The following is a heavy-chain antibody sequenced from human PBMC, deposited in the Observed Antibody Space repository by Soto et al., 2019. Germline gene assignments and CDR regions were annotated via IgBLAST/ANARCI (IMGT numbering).Heavy chain of an antibody. Sequence: GESLKISCKGSGYSFTTYWISWVRQMPGKGLEWMGRIDPSDSYTNYSPSFQGHVTISADKSISTAYLQWSSLKASDTAMYYCARHSNWLRMDDYWGQGTLVTVSS. CDR3: ARHSNWLRMDDY. CDR1: GYSFTTYW. CDR2: IDPSDSYT. V-gene: IGHV5-10-1*01. J-gene: IGHJ4*02. D-gene: IGHD5-12*01.